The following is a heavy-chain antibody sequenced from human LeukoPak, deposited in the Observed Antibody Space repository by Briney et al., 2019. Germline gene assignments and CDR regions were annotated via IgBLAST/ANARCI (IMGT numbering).Heavy chain of an antibody. V-gene: IGHV3-74*01. J-gene: IGHJ4*02. CDR2: INSVGSST. CDR3: ARGGAAMAYY. Sequence: GGSLRLSCSASGVTFSSYWMHWVRHAPGKGLVWVSRINSVGSSTSYADSVKGRFTISRDNAKNTLYLQMNSLRAEDTAVYYYARGGAAMAYYWGQGTLVTVSS. D-gene: IGHD5-18*01. CDR1: GVTFSSYW.